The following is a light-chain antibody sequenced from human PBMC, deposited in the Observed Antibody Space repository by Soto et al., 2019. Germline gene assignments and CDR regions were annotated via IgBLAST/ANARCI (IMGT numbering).Light chain of an antibody. V-gene: IGLV2-14*03. CDR1: RSDVGGYNY. Sequence: QSALTQPASVSGSPGQSITISCTGTRSDVGGYNYVSWYQQHPGKVPKLIIYDVSNRPSGVSSRFSGSKSGNTASLTISGLQVEDEADYYCCSYTSTSSYVFGTGTKLTVL. CDR2: DVS. CDR3: CSYTSTSSYV. J-gene: IGLJ1*01.